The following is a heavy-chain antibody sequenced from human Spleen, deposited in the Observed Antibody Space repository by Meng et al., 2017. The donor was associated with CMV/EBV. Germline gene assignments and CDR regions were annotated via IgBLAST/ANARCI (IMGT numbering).Heavy chain of an antibody. Sequence: SETLSLTCTFSGGSMRSDSYHWGWIRQPPGKGLEWIGSVHYGGHTYLKPSLKSRVTISADPSNNQFSLKVNSLTAADTAVYYCTRAARSASGVCVYWGQGMLVTVSS. CDR3: TRAARSASGVCVY. CDR2: VHYGGHT. CDR1: GGSMRSDSYH. D-gene: IGHD3-10*01. V-gene: IGHV4-39*07. J-gene: IGHJ4*02.